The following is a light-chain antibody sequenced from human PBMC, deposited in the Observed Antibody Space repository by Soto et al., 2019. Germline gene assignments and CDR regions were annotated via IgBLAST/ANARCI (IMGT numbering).Light chain of an antibody. J-gene: IGLJ2*01. Sequence: QSALTQPPSASGSPGQSVTISCTGTSSDVGGYSYGSWYQQHTGKAPKLIIYEVSKRPSGVPDRFSGSKSGNTASLTVSGLQAEDEADYYCSSYAGSNNLLFGGGTKLTVL. CDR3: SSYAGSNNLL. CDR2: EVS. V-gene: IGLV2-8*01. CDR1: SSDVGGYSY.